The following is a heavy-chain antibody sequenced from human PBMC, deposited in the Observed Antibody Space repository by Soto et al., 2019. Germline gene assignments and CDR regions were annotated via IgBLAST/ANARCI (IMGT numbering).Heavy chain of an antibody. CDR1: GGSISSYY. V-gene: IGHV4-4*07. D-gene: IGHD3-22*01. J-gene: IGHJ3*02. CDR2: IYTSGST. CDR3: ARDLGYYYDSSGPPGAFDI. Sequence: SETLSLTCTVSGGSISSYYWSWIRQPAGKGLEWIGRIYTSGSTNYNPSLKSRVTMSVDTSKNQFSLKLSSVTAADTAVYYCARDLGYYYDSSGPPGAFDICGQGTMVTVSS.